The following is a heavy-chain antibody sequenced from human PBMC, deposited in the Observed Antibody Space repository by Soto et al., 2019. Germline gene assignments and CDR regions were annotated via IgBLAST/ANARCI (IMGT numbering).Heavy chain of an antibody. CDR3: AKGLALMADH. CDR1: GFSFNTYV. V-gene: IGHV3-30*18. Sequence: GGSLRLSCTDSGFSFNTYVMDWVRQAPGKGLEWVARILYDGSKEYYADPVKGRFTISRDNSKNTLYLQMDRLRVEGTAVYFCAKGLALMADHWGQGTPVTVSS. D-gene: IGHD2-21*01. J-gene: IGHJ4*02. CDR2: ILYDGSKE.